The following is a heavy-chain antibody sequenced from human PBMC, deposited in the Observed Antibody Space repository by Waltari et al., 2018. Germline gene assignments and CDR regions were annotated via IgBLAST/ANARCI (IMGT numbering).Heavy chain of an antibody. CDR3: ARGFSYDY. J-gene: IGHJ4*02. V-gene: IGHV4-38-2*01. CDR2: IYHSGRT. D-gene: IGHD1-26*01. Sequence: QVQLQESGPGLVKPSETLSLTCAVSGYSISSGYYWGWIRQPPGKGLEWIGSIYHSGRTYYNPSLKSRVTISVDTSKNQVSLKLSSVTAADTAVYYCARGFSYDYWGQGTLVTVSS. CDR1: GYSISSGYY.